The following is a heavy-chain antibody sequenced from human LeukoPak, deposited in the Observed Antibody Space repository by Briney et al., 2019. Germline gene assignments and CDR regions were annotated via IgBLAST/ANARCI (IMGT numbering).Heavy chain of an antibody. J-gene: IGHJ6*03. Sequence: GGSLRLSCAASGFTFDDYGMSWVPQAPGEGLEWVSGIIWNGGRIGYADSVKGRFTISRDNAKNSLYLQMNSLRAEDTALYYCARDEERYCTNGVCSPMDVWGKGTTVTVSS. CDR3: ARDEERYCTNGVCSPMDV. CDR2: IIWNGGRI. V-gene: IGHV3-20*04. D-gene: IGHD2-8*01. CDR1: GFTFDDYG.